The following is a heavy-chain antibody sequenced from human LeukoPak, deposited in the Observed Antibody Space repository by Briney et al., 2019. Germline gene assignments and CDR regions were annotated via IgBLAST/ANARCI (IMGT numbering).Heavy chain of an antibody. V-gene: IGHV4-39*02. Sequence: SETLSLTCTVSGGSISSSSYYWGWLRQPPGKGLEWIGSIYYSGSTYYNPSLKSRVTISVDTSKNQFSLKLSSVTAADTAVYYCARDRRAVVVDIWGRGTMVTVSS. CDR3: ARDRRAVVVDI. CDR2: IYYSGST. D-gene: IGHD6-19*01. J-gene: IGHJ3*02. CDR1: GGSISSSSYY.